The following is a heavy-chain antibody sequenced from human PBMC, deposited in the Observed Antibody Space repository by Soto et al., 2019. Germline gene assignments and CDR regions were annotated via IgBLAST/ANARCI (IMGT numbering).Heavy chain of an antibody. CDR2: ISSRSSTI. J-gene: IGHJ4*02. V-gene: IGHV3-11*01. CDR1: GFTFSDYY. Sequence: GGSLRLSCAASGFTFSDYYMSWIRQAPGKGLEWVSFISSRSSTIYYADSVKGRFTISRDNAKNSLYLQMNRLRADDTAVYYCATDSGYSSASAYYFDFWGQGALVTVSS. D-gene: IGHD5-12*01. CDR3: ATDSGYSSASAYYFDF.